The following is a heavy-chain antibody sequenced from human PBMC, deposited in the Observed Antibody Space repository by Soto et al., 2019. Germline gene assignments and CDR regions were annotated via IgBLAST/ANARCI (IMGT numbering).Heavy chain of an antibody. D-gene: IGHD6-13*01. J-gene: IGHJ4*02. CDR1: GFTFSSYG. CDR2: IWYDGSNK. CDR3: ASDSVSSSRYYFDY. V-gene: IGHV3-33*01. Sequence: QVQLVESGGGVVQPGRSLRLSCAASGFTFSSYGMHWVRQAPGKGLEWVAVIWYDGSNKYYADSVKGRFTIPRDNSKNTLYLQMHSVRAEDTAVYYCASDSVSSSRYYFDYWGQGTLVTVSS.